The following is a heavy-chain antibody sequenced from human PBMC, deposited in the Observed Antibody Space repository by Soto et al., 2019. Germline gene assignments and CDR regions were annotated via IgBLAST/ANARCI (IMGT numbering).Heavy chain of an antibody. CDR3: AKVLDTYYDFWSGYRDLYYYYGMDV. V-gene: IGHV3-23*01. D-gene: IGHD3-3*01. J-gene: IGHJ6*02. Sequence: HPGGSLRLSCAASGFTFSSYAMSWVRQAPGKGLEWVSAISGSGGSTYYADSVKGRFTISRDNPKNTLYLQMNSLRAEDTAVYYCAKVLDTYYDFWSGYRDLYYYYGMDVWGQGTTVTVSS. CDR2: ISGSGGST. CDR1: GFTFSSYA.